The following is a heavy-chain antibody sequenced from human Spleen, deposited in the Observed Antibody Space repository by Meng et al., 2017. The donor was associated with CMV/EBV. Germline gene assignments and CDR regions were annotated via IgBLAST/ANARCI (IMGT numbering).Heavy chain of an antibody. CDR1: GGSFSGYY. J-gene: IGHJ4*02. Sequence: SETLSLTCAVYGGSFSGYYSSWIRQPPGKGLEWIGYIYYSGSTNYNPSLKSRVTISVDTSKNQFSLKLSSVTAADTAVYYCARDPTVASYFDYWGQGTLVTVSS. CDR3: ARDPTVASYFDY. CDR2: IYYSGST. D-gene: IGHD4-23*01. V-gene: IGHV4-59*01.